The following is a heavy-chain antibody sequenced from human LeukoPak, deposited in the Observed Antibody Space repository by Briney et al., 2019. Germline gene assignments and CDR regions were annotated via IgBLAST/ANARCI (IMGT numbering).Heavy chain of an antibody. CDR3: ASAYGSGTYYPLFDS. J-gene: IGHJ4*02. V-gene: IGHV4-30-2*06. CDR1: GGPISSGAYS. Sequence: SETLSLTCAVSGGPISSGAYSWSWIRQSPGKGLEWIGYIYHSGSAYYNPSLKSRVTISVDRSKNEFSLHLSSVTAADTAVYYCASAYGSGTYYPLFDSWGQGTLVTVSS. CDR2: IYHSGSA. D-gene: IGHD3-10*01.